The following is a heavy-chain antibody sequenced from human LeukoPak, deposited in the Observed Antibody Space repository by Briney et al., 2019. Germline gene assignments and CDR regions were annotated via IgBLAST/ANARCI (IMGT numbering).Heavy chain of an antibody. CDR2: IIPIFGTA. CDR1: GGTFSSYA. D-gene: IGHD3-22*01. CDR3: GGDYYDSSGYSVY. Sequence: SVKVSCKASGGTFSSYAISWVRQAPGQGLEWMGGIIPIFGTANYAQKFQGRVTITADESTSTAYMELSSLRSEDTAVYYCGGDYYDSSGYSVYWGQGTLVTVSS. J-gene: IGHJ4*02. V-gene: IGHV1-69*13.